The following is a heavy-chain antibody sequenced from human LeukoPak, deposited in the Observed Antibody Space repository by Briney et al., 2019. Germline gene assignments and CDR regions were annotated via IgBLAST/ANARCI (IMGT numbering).Heavy chain of an antibody. V-gene: IGHV1-46*04. D-gene: IGHD3-22*01. J-gene: IGHJ4*02. Sequence: ASVKVSCKASGYTFTTSHMHWVRQAPGQGLEWMGIIIPSGGSTSYAQKLQGRVTMTSDTSPSTAYMELSSLKSEDTAVYYCARDGGDGSGYYYYDYWGQGTLVTVSS. CDR2: IIPSGGST. CDR1: GYTFTTSH. CDR3: ARDGGDGSGYYYYDY.